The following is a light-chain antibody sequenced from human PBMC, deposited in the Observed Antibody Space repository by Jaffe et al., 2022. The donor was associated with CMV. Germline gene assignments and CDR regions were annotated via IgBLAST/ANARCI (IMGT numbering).Light chain of an antibody. CDR3: QHYDTSPPMYT. CDR1: QSVSSSY. V-gene: IGKV3-20*01. Sequence: EIVLTQSPGTLSLSPGERATLSCRASQSVSSSYLAWYQQKRGQAPRLLIYDASSRATGIPDRFSGGGSGTDFTLTISRLEPEDIAVYYCQHYDTSPPMYTFGQGTKLEIK. J-gene: IGKJ2*01. CDR2: DAS.